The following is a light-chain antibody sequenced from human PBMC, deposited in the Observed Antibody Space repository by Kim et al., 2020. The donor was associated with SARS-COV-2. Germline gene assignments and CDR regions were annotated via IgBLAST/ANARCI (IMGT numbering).Light chain of an antibody. CDR3: CTRDSSGNHWM. J-gene: IGLJ3*02. CDR2: GKN. CDR1: RLRNYF. Sequence: AWVETVRIPCQGDRLRNYFASWYQQKPRQAPILLIPGKNNRPSAMPARCSGASSGNTASSTTTAAEAEDEGDYYCCTRDSSGNHWMFGGGTQLTVL. V-gene: IGLV3-19*01.